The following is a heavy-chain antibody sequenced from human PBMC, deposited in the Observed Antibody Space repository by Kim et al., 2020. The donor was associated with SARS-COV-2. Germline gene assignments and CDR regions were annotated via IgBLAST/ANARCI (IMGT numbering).Heavy chain of an antibody. CDR2: INHSGST. CDR3: ARGNSSSSCDY. Sequence: SETLSLTCAVYGGSFSGYYWSWIRQPPGKGLEWIGEINHSGSTNYNPSLKSRVTISVDTSKNQFSLKLSSVTAADTAVYYCARGNSSSSCDYWGQGTLVTVSS. J-gene: IGHJ4*02. V-gene: IGHV4-34*01. D-gene: IGHD6-6*01. CDR1: GGSFSGYY.